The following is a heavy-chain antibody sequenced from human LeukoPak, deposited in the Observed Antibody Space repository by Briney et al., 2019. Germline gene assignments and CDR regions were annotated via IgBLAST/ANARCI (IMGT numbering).Heavy chain of an antibody. CDR2: IKQGGSEK. D-gene: IGHD4-17*01. CDR3: ARGPNYGDRVEYLDS. J-gene: IGHJ4*02. CDR1: GFIFSSHC. V-gene: IGHV3-7*01. Sequence: GGSLRLSCAASGFIFSSHCMTWVRQVPGKGLEFVASIKQGGSEKYYADSVKGRFTVSRDNAKNSLNLQMNSLSAGDTAVYYCARGPNYGDRVEYLDSWGRGTKVTVSS.